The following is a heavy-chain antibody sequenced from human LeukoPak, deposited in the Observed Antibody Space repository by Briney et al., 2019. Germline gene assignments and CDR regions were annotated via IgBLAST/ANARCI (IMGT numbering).Heavy chain of an antibody. CDR2: ISYDGSNK. D-gene: IGHD2-2*01. CDR1: GFTFSSYG. CDR3: AKDTGSSTSCHDY. V-gene: IGHV3-30*18. Sequence: GGSLRLSCAASGFTFSSYGMHWVRQAPGKGLEWVAVISYDGSNKYYADSVKGRFTISRDNSRNTLYLQMTSRRAEYTAVYYCAKDTGSSTSCHDYWGQGTLVTVSS. J-gene: IGHJ4*02.